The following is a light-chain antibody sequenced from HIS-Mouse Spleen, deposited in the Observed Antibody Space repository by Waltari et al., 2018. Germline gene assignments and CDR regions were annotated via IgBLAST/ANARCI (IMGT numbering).Light chain of an antibody. Sequence: EIVMTQSPATLSVSPGESATLSCRARQSVSSNLAWYQQKPGQAPRLLIYGASTRATGIPARFSGSGSGTEFTLTISSMQSEDFAVYYCQQYNNWGTFGQGTKVEIK. CDR2: GAS. J-gene: IGKJ1*01. CDR1: QSVSSN. V-gene: IGKV3-15*01. CDR3: QQYNNWGT.